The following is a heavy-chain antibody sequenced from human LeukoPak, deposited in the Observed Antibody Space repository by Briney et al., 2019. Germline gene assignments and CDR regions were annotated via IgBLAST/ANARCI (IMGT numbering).Heavy chain of an antibody. CDR3: AKAKYGDYARWTSDDAFDI. CDR2: ISWNSGNI. J-gene: IGHJ3*02. V-gene: IGHV3-9*01. CDR1: GFTFDDYA. Sequence: GRSLRLSCAASGFTFDDYAMHWVRQAPGEGLEWVSGISWNSGNIDYADSVKGRFTISRDNAKNSLYLQMNSLRAEDTALYYCAKAKYGDYARWTSDDAFDIWGQGTVVTVSS. D-gene: IGHD4-17*01.